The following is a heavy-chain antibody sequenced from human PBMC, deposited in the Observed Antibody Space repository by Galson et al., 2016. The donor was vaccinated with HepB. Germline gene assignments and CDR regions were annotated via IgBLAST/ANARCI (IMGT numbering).Heavy chain of an antibody. CDR2: ISGSRTYI. J-gene: IGHJ3*02. CDR1: GFTFSTYS. D-gene: IGHD3-3*01. Sequence: SLRLSCAASGFTFSTYSMNWVRQAPGKGLEWVSSISGSRTYIYYADSVKGRFIISRDNAENSLYLQMNSLRAEDTDVYYCARDVRSLWRAYAAQDAFDSWGQGTKVTVSS. V-gene: IGHV3-21*01. CDR3: ARDVRSLWRAYAAQDAFDS.